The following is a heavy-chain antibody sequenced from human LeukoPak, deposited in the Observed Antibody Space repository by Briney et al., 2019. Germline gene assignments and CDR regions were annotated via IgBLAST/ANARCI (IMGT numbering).Heavy chain of an antibody. CDR1: GFTFSSYS. J-gene: IGHJ4*02. CDR3: ARDVSSWLGYYFDY. V-gene: IGHV3-21*01. CDR2: ISGSSSYI. Sequence: KPGGSLRLSCAASGFTFSSYSMNWVRQAPGKGLEWVSSISGSSSYIYYADSVKGRFTISRDNAKNSLYLQMNSLRAEDTAAYYCARDVSSWLGYYFDYWGQGTLVTVSS. D-gene: IGHD6-13*01.